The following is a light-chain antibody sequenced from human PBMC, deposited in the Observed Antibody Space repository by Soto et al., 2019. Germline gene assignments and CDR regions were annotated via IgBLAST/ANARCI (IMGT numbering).Light chain of an antibody. V-gene: IGKV3-15*01. CDR2: GAS. Sequence: EIVMTQSPATLSVSPGEGTTLSCRASQGVRTNLAWYQKKPGKAPRLLIYGASTRATGIPARFSGSRSGTDCTPTISSLQSEDFAVYYCQQYNTWPLTFGGGTKVEI. CDR1: QGVRTN. J-gene: IGKJ4*01. CDR3: QQYNTWPLT.